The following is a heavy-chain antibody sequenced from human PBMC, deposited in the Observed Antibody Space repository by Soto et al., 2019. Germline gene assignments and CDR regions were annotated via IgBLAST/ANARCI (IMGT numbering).Heavy chain of an antibody. J-gene: IGHJ3*02. CDR1: GGSISSGGYY. CDR3: AREGRYYDSSGYSNDAFDI. D-gene: IGHD3-22*01. CDR2: IYYSGST. Sequence: PSETLSLTCTVSGGSISSGGYYWSGIRQHPGKGTEWIRYIYYSGSTYYNPSLKSRVTISVDTSKNQFSLKLSSVTAADTAVYYCAREGRYYDSSGYSNDAFDIWGQGTMVTVSS. V-gene: IGHV4-31*03.